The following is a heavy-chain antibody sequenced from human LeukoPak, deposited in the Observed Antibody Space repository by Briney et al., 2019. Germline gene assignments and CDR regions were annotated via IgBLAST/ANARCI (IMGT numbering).Heavy chain of an antibody. Sequence: GGSLRLSCAASGNYWMHWVRQAPGKGLVWVSHINSDGSWTSYADSVKGRFTISKDNAKNTVYLQMNSLRAEDTAVYYCAKEGFDYWGQGTLVTVSS. CDR2: INSDGSWT. CDR1: GNYW. J-gene: IGHJ4*02. V-gene: IGHV3-74*01. CDR3: AKEGFDY.